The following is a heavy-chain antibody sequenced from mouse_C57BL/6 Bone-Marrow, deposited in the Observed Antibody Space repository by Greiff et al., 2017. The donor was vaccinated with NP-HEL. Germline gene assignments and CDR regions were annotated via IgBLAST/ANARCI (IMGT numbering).Heavy chain of an antibody. V-gene: IGHV5-12*01. CDR2: ISNGGGST. D-gene: IGHD1-1*01. CDR3: ARQGNYYGSSHWYFDV. J-gene: IGHJ1*03. Sequence: EVQRVESGGGLVQPAGSLKLSCAASGFTFSDYYMYWVRQTPEKRLEWVAYISNGGGSTYYPDTVKGRFTISRDNAKNTLYLQRSRLKSEDTAMYYCARQGNYYGSSHWYFDVWGTGTTVTVSS. CDR1: GFTFSDYY.